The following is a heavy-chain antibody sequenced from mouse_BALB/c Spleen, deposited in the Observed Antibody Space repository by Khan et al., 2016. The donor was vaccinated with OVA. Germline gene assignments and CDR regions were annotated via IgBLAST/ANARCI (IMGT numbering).Heavy chain of an antibody. Sequence: EVQLQESGPGLVKPSQSLSLTCTVTGYSITSGYGWNWIRQFPGNQLEWMGYISSSGSTNYNPSLKSRISITRDTSKNQFFLQLNSETTKDTATYYCARAARIKYWGQGTTLTVSS. J-gene: IGHJ2*01. CDR2: ISSSGST. CDR3: ARAARIKY. D-gene: IGHD1-2*01. V-gene: IGHV3-2*02. CDR1: GYSITSGYG.